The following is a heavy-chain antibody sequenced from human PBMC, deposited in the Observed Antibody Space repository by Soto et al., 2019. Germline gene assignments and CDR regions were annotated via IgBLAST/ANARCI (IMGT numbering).Heavy chain of an antibody. CDR1: GFTFSSYS. V-gene: IGHV3-21*01. CDR2: ISSSSSYI. J-gene: IGHJ4*02. D-gene: IGHD2-8*01. CDR3: ARVNRYCNNGVCPYYFDY. Sequence: GGSLRLSCAASGFTFSSYSMNWVRQAPGKGLEWVSSISSSSSYIYYADSVKGRFTISRDNAKNSLYLQMNSLRAEDTAVYYCARVNRYCNNGVCPYYFDYWGQGTLVTVSS.